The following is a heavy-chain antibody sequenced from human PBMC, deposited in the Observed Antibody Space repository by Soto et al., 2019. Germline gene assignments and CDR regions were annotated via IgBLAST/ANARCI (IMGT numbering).Heavy chain of an antibody. CDR1: GFSLSTGGVG. V-gene: IGHV2-5*02. Sequence: QITLMESGPTLVKPTQTLTLTCTFSGFSLSTGGVGVGWIRQPPGKALEWLALIYWDDDKRYSPSLRSRLTITKDTSKNPVVLTMTNIDPVDTATYYCTHSRCGGDCLQSYSSHYYFGMDVWGQGTTVTVSS. D-gene: IGHD2-21*02. CDR2: IYWDDDK. CDR3: THSRCGGDCLQSYSSHYYFGMDV. J-gene: IGHJ6*02.